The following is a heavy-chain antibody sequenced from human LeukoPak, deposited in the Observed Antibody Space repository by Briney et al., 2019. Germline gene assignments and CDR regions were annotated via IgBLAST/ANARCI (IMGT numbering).Heavy chain of an antibody. Sequence: GGSLRLSCAASGFTFSSYAMSWVRQAPGKGLEWVSAISGSGGSTYYADSVKGRFTISRDNSKNTLYLQMNSLRAEDTAVYYCAKDLGNYYDSSGYGAFDIWGQGTMVTVSS. D-gene: IGHD3-22*01. V-gene: IGHV3-23*01. CDR3: AKDLGNYYDSSGYGAFDI. CDR1: GFTFSSYA. CDR2: ISGSGGST. J-gene: IGHJ3*02.